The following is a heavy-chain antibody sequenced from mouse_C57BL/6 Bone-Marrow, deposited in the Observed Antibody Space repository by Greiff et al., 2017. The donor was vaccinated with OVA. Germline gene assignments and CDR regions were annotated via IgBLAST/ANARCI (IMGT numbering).Heavy chain of an antibody. CDR1: GFTFSSYG. Sequence: EVKLEESGGDLVKPGGSLKLSCAASGFTFSSYGMSWVRQTPDKRLEWVATISSGGSYTYYPDSVKGRFTISRDNAKNTLYLQMSSLKSEDTAMYYCARPGYYFDYWGQGTTLTVSS. D-gene: IGHD4-1*01. J-gene: IGHJ2*01. CDR2: ISSGGSYT. CDR3: ARPGYYFDY. V-gene: IGHV5-6*02.